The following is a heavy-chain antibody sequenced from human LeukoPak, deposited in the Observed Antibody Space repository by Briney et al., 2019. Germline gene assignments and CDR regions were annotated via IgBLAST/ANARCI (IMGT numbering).Heavy chain of an antibody. CDR2: INPSDGST. D-gene: IGHD3-22*01. J-gene: IGHJ4*02. Sequence: ASVKVSCKASGHILISYYIHWVRQAPGQGLEWMEVINPSDGSTNYAQKFQGRVTMTRDTSTSTVYMELSSLRSEDTAAYYCARNEGNYYDSSGYYYWGQGTLVTVSS. CDR1: GHILISYY. V-gene: IGHV1-46*01. CDR3: ARNEGNYYDSSGYYY.